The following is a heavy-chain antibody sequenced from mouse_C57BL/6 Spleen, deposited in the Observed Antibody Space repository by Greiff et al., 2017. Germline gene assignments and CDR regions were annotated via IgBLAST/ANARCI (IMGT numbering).Heavy chain of an antibody. CDR2: IDPSDSYT. V-gene: IGHV1-69*01. Sequence: QVQLQQPGAELVMPGASVKLSCKASGYTFTSYWMHWVKQRPGPGLAWIGEIDPSDSYTNYNQRFKGKSTLTVDKSSSTAYMQLSSLTSEDSAVYDCARWGTTVVASDYWGKGTTLTVSS. J-gene: IGHJ2*01. CDR3: ARWGTTVVASDY. D-gene: IGHD1-1*01. CDR1: GYTFTSYW.